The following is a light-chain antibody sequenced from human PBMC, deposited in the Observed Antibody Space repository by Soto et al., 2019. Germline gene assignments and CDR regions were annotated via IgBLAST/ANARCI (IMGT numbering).Light chain of an antibody. CDR1: QSVSNSY. J-gene: IGKJ1*01. Sequence: EIVLTQSPGTLSLSPGERATLSCRASQSVSNSYLAWYQQKPGQAPRLLIYGASNRATGIPGRFSGSGSGTDFTLTLSRLEPEEFAGYYCQQYGSSGTFGQGTKVEIK. V-gene: IGKV3-20*01. CDR3: QQYGSSGT. CDR2: GAS.